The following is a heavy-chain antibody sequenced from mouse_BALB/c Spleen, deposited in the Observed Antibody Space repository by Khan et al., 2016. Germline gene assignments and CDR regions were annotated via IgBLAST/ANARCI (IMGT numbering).Heavy chain of an antibody. J-gene: IGHJ3*01. CDR3: ANCCDYDGGFAY. Sequence: QVQLKESGPGLVAPSQSLSITCTVSGFSSTGFSVNWVRQPPGKAPEWLGMIWGDGSTDHNSGLKSRLSFSKDDSKSQVFLKMNSRQTDDTARYFCANCCDYDGGFAYWVQGTLVTVSA. CDR2: IWGDGST. CDR1: GFSSTGFS. V-gene: IGHV2-6-7*01. D-gene: IGHD2-4*01.